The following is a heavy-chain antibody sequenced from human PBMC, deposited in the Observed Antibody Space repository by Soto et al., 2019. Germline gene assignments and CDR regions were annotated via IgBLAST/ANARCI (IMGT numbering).Heavy chain of an antibody. J-gene: IGHJ6*02. V-gene: IGHV3-7*03. CDR1: GFSFSSYW. CDR2: IKQDGSEK. D-gene: IGHD2-2*01. Sequence: TGGSLRLSCAASGFSFSSYWMSWVRQAPGKGLESVANIKQDGSEKYYVDSVKGRFTISRDNAKNSLYLQMNSLRGEDTAVYYCARDTGVVPPAEWYYFYGMDVWGRGTTVTVSS. CDR3: ARDTGVVPPAEWYYFYGMDV.